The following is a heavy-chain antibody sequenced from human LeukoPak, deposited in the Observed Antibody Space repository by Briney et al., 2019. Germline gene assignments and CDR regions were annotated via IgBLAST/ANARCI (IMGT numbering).Heavy chain of an antibody. D-gene: IGHD3-3*01. Sequence: AGGSLRLSCAASRFTFSSYWMHWVRQAPGKGLVWVSRINSDGSSTSYADSVKGRFTISRDNAKNTLYLQMNSLRAEDTAVYYCARAFPYYDFWSGYYKDYFDYWGQGTLVTVSS. J-gene: IGHJ4*02. CDR3: ARAFPYYDFWSGYYKDYFDY. CDR2: INSDGSST. V-gene: IGHV3-74*01. CDR1: RFTFSSYW.